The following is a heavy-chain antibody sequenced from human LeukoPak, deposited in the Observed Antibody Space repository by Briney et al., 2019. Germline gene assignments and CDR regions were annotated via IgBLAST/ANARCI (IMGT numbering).Heavy chain of an antibody. V-gene: IGHV4-59*01. CDR3: ARDKVNWYFDL. CDR2: IYYSGST. J-gene: IGHJ2*01. CDR1: GGSISSYY. Sequence: SETLSLTCTVSGGSISSYYWSWIRQPPGKGLEWIGYIYYSGSTNYNPSLKSRVTRSVDTSKNQFSLKLSSVTAANTAVYYCARDKVNWYFDLWGRGTLVTVSS.